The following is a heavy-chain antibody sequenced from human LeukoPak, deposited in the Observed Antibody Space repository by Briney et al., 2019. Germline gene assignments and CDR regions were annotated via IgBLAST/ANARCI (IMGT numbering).Heavy chain of an antibody. CDR1: GFTVSNNY. CDR2: IYSGGST. D-gene: IGHD2-2*01. V-gene: IGHV3-53*01. Sequence: GGSLRLSCAASGFTVSNNYMSWVRQAPGKGLEWVSLIYSGGSTYYADSVKGRFTISRDNSKNTLYLQMNSLRAEDTAVYYCAKATQRYCSSTSCVYYYYMDVWGKGTTVTVSS. CDR3: AKATQRYCSSTSCVYYYYMDV. J-gene: IGHJ6*03.